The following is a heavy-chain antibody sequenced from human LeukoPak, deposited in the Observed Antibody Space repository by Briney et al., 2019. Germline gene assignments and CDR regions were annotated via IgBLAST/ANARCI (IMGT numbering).Heavy chain of an antibody. CDR1: GFTFSDYY. Sequence: GGSLRLSCAASGFTFSDYYMSWIRQAPGKGLEWVSHVSSSGRTIYYADSVKGRFTISRDNAKNSLYLQMNSLRAEDTAVYYCARDSTPSYYYGSGSQNWFDPWGQGTLVTVSS. D-gene: IGHD3-10*01. CDR3: ARDSTPSYYYGSGSQNWFDP. CDR2: VSSSGRTI. J-gene: IGHJ5*02. V-gene: IGHV3-11*04.